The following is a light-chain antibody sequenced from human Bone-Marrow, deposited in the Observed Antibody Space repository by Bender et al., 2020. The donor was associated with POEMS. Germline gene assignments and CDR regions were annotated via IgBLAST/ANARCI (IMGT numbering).Light chain of an antibody. V-gene: IGLV3-1*01. J-gene: IGLJ2*01. CDR2: QDS. Sequence: SFELTQPPSLSVSPGQTAIITCSGDKLQNKYVCWYQQKPGQSPVLVTYQDSRRPSGIPERYSGSSSGNTVTLTISGAQAMDEADYYCQAWDSGTVVFGGGTRLTVL. CDR1: KLQNKY. CDR3: QAWDSGTVV.